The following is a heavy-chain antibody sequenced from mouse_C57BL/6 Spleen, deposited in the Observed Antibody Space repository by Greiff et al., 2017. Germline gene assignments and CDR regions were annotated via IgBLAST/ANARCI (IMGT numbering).Heavy chain of an antibody. J-gene: IGHJ4*01. V-gene: IGHV1-80*01. Sequence: QVQLQQSGAELVKPGASVKISCKASGYAFSSYWMNWVKQRPGKGLEWIGQIYPGGGDTNYNGKFKGEATLTADKPSRTAYMQLSSLTSEDSAVYFCARRGYSNCRYAMDYWGQGTSVTVSS. D-gene: IGHD2-5*01. CDR3: ARRGYSNCRYAMDY. CDR2: IYPGGGDT. CDR1: GYAFSSYW.